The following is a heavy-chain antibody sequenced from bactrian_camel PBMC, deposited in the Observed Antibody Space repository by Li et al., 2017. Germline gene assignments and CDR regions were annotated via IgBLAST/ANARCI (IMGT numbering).Heavy chain of an antibody. J-gene: IGHJ7*01. Sequence: HVQLVESGGGSVETGGSLRLSCKPSFAILDDFDMMWYRQTPGNECELVASISGDASTYYDDAVKGRFTISQDHTKKTLSLQMNSLKTEDSARYYCSMLCSPNGGIDGDCYHPSHPRAPCFWGTGTQVTVS. CDR2: ISGDAST. V-gene: IGHV3S55*01. D-gene: IGHD3*01. CDR1: FAILDDFD.